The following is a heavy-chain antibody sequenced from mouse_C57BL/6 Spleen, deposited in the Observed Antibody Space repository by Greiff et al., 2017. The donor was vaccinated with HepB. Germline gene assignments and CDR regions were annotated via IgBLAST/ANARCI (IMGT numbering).Heavy chain of an antibody. J-gene: IGHJ2*01. CDR1: GFTFSSYG. CDR2: ISSGGSYT. V-gene: IGHV5-6*02. D-gene: IGHD4-1*01. CDR3: ARRGNWASFDY. Sequence: DVMLVESGGDLVKPGGSLKLSCAASGFTFSSYGMSWVRQTPDKRLEWVATISSGGSYTYYPDSVKGRFTISRDNAKNTLYLQMSSLKSEDTAMYYCARRGNWASFDYWGQGTTLTVSS.